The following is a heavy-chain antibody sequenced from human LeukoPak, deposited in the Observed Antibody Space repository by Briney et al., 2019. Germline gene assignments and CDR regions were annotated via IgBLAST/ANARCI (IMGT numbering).Heavy chain of an antibody. J-gene: IGHJ3*02. D-gene: IGHD2/OR15-2a*01. CDR2: IRSRAYGGTT. CDR1: GFTSGDYA. V-gene: IGHV3-49*03. CDR3: TRVPIRTVTLVIVFRGHDAFDI. Sequence: GGSLRLSCTASGFTSGDYAMTWFRQAPGKGLEWVGFIRSRAYGGTTEIAASVKGRFIISRDDSKNVAYLQMNSLTTADTAVYYCTRVPIRTVTLVIVFRGHDAFDIWGQGTMVTVSS.